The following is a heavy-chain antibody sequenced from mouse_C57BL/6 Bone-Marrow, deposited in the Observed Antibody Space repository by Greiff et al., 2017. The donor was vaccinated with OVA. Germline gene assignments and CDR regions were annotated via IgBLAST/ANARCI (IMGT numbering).Heavy chain of an antibody. J-gene: IGHJ2*01. V-gene: IGHV6-3*01. CDR1: GFTFSNYW. CDR2: IRLKSDNYAT. CDR3: TGPQGY. Sequence: DVMLVESGGGLVQPGGSMKLSCVASGFTFSNYWMNWVRQSPEKGLEWVAQIRLKSDNYATHYAESVKGRFTISRDDSKSSVYPQMNNLRAEDTGIYYCTGPQGYWGQGTTLTVSS.